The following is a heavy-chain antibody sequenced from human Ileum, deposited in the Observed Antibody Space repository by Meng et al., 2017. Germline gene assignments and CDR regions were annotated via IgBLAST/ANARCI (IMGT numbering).Heavy chain of an antibody. V-gene: IGHV4-61*08. CDR3: ASGRITMVRGVWDHPDY. Sequence: SETLSLTCTVSGCPVSSGGYHWSWIRQPPGKGLEWIGYIYYSGSTNSNPSLKSRVTISVDTSKNQYSLKLSSMTAADTAVYYCASGRITMVRGVWDHPDYWGQGTLVTVSS. CDR2: IYYSGST. D-gene: IGHD3-10*01. J-gene: IGHJ4*02. CDR1: GCPVSSGGYH.